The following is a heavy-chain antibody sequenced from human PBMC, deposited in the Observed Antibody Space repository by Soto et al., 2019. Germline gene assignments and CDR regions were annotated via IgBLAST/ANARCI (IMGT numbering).Heavy chain of an antibody. D-gene: IGHD6-13*01. CDR1: GFNFSSYA. CDR3: AREGQPAAGTTPHN. CDR2: ISYDGGKK. Sequence: GGSLRLSCAASGFNFSSYAMHWVRQTPGKGLEWVAVISYDGGKKYYADSVKGRFTISRDNSKNTLYVEMNSLSAEDAAVYYCAREGQPAAGTTPHNWGRGTLVTVSS. J-gene: IGHJ4*02. V-gene: IGHV3-30*04.